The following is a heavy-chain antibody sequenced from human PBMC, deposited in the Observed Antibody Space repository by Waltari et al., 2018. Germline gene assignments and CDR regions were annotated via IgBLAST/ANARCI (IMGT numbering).Heavy chain of an antibody. CDR3: AKAGIDYDFWSGYYWGY. D-gene: IGHD3-3*01. CDR2: IRGSGGST. V-gene: IGHV3-23*01. CDR1: GFTFSSYA. J-gene: IGHJ4*02. Sequence: VQPGGSLRLSCAASGFTFSSYAMSWVRQAPGKGLEWVSAIRGSGGSTYYADSVKGRFTISRDNSKNTLYLQMNSLRAEDTAVYYCAKAGIDYDFWSGYYWGYWGQGTLVTVSS.